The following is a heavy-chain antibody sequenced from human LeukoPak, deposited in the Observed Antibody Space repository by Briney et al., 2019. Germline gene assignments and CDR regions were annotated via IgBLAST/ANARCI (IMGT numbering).Heavy chain of an antibody. V-gene: IGHV3-11*01. CDR2: VGTSGSSI. CDR1: GFTFSDFY. CDR3: ARQRAGAYMDV. J-gene: IGHJ6*03. Sequence: GGSLRLSCAASGFTFSDFYMTWIRQAPGKGLEWVSNVGTSGSSIHYADSVKGRFTTSRDNAKNSLFLQMDSLRAEDTAVYYCARQRAGAYMDVWGEGTTVTVSS.